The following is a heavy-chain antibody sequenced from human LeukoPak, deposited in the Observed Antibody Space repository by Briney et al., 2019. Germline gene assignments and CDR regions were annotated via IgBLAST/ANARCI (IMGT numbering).Heavy chain of an antibody. CDR3: ANGGGGSGNYYYFDY. CDR1: GFTLSSFW. CDR2: ISHDGRNK. J-gene: IGHJ4*02. Sequence: GGSLRLSCAASGFTLSSFWMAWVRQAPGKGLEWVAVISHDGRNKYYADSVKGRFTISRDNSKNTLYLQMNSLRAEDAAVYYCANGGGGSGNYYYFDYWGQGTLVTVSS. D-gene: IGHD3-10*01. V-gene: IGHV3-30*18.